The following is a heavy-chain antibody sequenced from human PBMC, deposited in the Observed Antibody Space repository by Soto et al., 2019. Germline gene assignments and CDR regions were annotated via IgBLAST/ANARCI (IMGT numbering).Heavy chain of an antibody. Sequence: PGGSLRLSCAASGFTFSTYWMHWIRQVPGKGLEWVSRINSDASHTYYADSVKGRFTISRDNAKNTLHLEVNSLRAEDTAVYYCVSDGPGITPSYYGNWFDPWGQGALVTVSS. V-gene: IGHV3-74*01. J-gene: IGHJ5*02. D-gene: IGHD1-26*01. CDR1: GFTFSTYW. CDR2: INSDASHT. CDR3: VSDGPGITPSYYGNWFDP.